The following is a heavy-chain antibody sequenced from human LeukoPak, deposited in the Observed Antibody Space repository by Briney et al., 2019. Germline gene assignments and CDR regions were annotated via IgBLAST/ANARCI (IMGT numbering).Heavy chain of an antibody. D-gene: IGHD3-9*01. CDR2: ISSSSSYI. Sequence: GGSLRLSCAASGFTFSSYSMNWVRQAPGKGLEWVSSISSSSSYIYYADSVKGRFTISRDNAKNSLYLQMNSLRAEDTAVYYCARDHDILTGNFDYWGQGTLVTVSS. J-gene: IGHJ4*02. CDR3: ARDHDILTGNFDY. CDR1: GFTFSSYS. V-gene: IGHV3-21*01.